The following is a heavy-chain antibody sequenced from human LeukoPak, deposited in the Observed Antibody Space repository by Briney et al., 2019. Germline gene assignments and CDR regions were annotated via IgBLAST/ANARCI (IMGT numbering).Heavy chain of an antibody. D-gene: IGHD3-10*01. J-gene: IGHJ4*02. CDR1: GGSISSSSYY. Sequence: SETLSLTCTVSGGSISSSSYYWGWIRQPPGKGLEWIGSIYYSGSTYYNPSLKSRVTISVDTSKNQFSLKLSSVTAADTAVYYCATRPYGSGSYYNGAYYVDYWGQGTLVTVSS. CDR2: IYYSGST. CDR3: ATRPYGSGSYYNGAYYVDY. V-gene: IGHV4-39*01.